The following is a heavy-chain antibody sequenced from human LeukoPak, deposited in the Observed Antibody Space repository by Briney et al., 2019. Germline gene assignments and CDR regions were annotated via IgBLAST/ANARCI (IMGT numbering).Heavy chain of an antibody. Sequence: ASVKVSCKASGYTFTSYAMHWVRQAPGQRLEWMGWSNAGNGNTKYSQEFQGRVTITRDTSASTAYMELSSLRSEDMAVYYCARGQLRYFDWLNDDYWGQGTLVTVSS. CDR2: SNAGNGNT. CDR3: ARGQLRYFDWLNDDY. CDR1: GYTFTSYA. D-gene: IGHD3-9*01. J-gene: IGHJ4*02. V-gene: IGHV1-3*02.